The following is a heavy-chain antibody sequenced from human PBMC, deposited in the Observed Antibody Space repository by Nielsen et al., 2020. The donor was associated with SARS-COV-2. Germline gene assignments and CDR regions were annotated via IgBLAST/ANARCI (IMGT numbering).Heavy chain of an antibody. CDR2: ISGSGGST. V-gene: IGHV3-23*01. Sequence: LSLTCAASGFPFSSYAMSWVRQAPGKGLEWVSAISGSGGSTYYADSVKGRFTISRDNSKNTLYLQMNSLRAEDTAVYYCAGAGGGSYSVLDYWGQGTLVTVSS. J-gene: IGHJ4*02. CDR1: GFPFSSYA. D-gene: IGHD1-26*01. CDR3: AGAGGGSYSVLDY.